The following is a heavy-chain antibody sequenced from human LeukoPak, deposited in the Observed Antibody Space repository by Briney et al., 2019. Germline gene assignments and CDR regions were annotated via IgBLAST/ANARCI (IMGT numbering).Heavy chain of an antibody. Sequence: SETLSLTCTVSGGSISSSNYYWGWIRQSPGKGLEWIGSIYYGGSTYYNPSLKSRVTISVDTSKNQFSLKLSSVTAADTAVYYCARLGLVGATSLDYWGQGTLVTVSS. D-gene: IGHD1-26*01. V-gene: IGHV4-39*07. CDR2: IYYGGST. CDR1: GGSISSSNYY. CDR3: ARLGLVGATSLDY. J-gene: IGHJ4*02.